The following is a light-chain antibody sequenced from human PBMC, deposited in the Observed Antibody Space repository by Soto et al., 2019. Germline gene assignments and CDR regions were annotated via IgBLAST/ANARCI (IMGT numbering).Light chain of an antibody. J-gene: IGLJ1*01. Sequence: QSVLAQPPSASGSPGQSVTISCTGTSSDVGSYNYVSWYQQRPGKAPKLIIYEVSKRPSGVPDRFSGSKSGNTASLTVSGLQAEAEADYYCSSYAGTYVFGTGTKVPXL. CDR3: SSYAGTYV. CDR2: EVS. CDR1: SSDVGSYNY. V-gene: IGLV2-8*01.